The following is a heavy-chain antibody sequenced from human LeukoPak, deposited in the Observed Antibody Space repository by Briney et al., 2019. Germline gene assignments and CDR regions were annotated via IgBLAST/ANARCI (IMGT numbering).Heavy chain of an antibody. CDR3: ARHYRGAARPFFDY. V-gene: IGHV4-4*09. CDR2: IYTSGST. J-gene: IGHJ4*02. Sequence: SETLSLTCTVSGGSISSYYWSWIRQPPGKGLEWIGYIYTSGSTNYNPSLKSRVTISVDTSKNQFSLKLSSVTAADTAVYYCARHYRGAARPFFDYWDQGTLVTVSS. D-gene: IGHD6-6*01. CDR1: GGSISSYY.